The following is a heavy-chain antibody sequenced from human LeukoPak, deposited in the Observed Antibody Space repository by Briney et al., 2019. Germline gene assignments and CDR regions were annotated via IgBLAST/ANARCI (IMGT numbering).Heavy chain of an antibody. V-gene: IGHV4-39*01. J-gene: IGHJ4*02. CDR2: IYYSGST. Sequence: SETLSLTCTVSGGSISSSSYYWGWIRQPPGKGLEWIGSIYYSGSTYYNPSLKSRVTISVDTSKNQFSLKLSSVTAADTAVYYCATRFLVPTNYFDYWGQGTLVTVSS. CDR1: GGSISSSSYY. D-gene: IGHD3-3*01. CDR3: ATRFLVPTNYFDY.